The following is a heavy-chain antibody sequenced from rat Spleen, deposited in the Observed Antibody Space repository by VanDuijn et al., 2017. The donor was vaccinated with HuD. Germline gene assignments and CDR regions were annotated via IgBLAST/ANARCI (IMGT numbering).Heavy chain of an antibody. V-gene: IGHV5-20*01. Sequence: EVQLVESGGGLVQPGRSLKLSCAASGFTFSDYNMAWVRQAPTTGLEWVASISYDGGSTYYRDSVKGRFTLSRDNAKSSLYLQMDSLRSEDTATYYCTTASGVMDAWGQGASVTVSS. CDR3: TTASGVMDA. J-gene: IGHJ4*01. CDR1: GFTFSDYN. CDR2: ISYDGGST.